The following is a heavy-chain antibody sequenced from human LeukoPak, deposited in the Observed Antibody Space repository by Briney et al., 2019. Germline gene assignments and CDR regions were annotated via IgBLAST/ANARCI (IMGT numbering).Heavy chain of an antibody. CDR1: GFTFSSYS. CDR2: MSVGSGFI. CDR3: AREFGGTASGAGY. J-gene: IGHJ4*02. Sequence: PGGSLRLSCAASGFTFSSYSMNWIRQAPGKGLEWVSSMSVGSGFIYYAESVKGRFTVSRDIDKKSLSLQMNSLRAEDTAVYYCAREFGGTASGAGYWGQGTLVTVSS. V-gene: IGHV3-21*01. D-gene: IGHD3-10*01.